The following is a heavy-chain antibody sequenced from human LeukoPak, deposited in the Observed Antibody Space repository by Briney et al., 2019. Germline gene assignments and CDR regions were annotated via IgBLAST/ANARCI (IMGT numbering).Heavy chain of an antibody. V-gene: IGHV3-23*01. CDR3: ARLTTTVTTPSDY. D-gene: IGHD4-17*01. Sequence: PGGSLRLSCAASGFTFSSYAMSWVRQAPGKGLEWVSVISGSGGSTYYADSVKGRFTISRDNAKNSLYLQMNSLRAEDTAVYYCARLTTTVTTPSDYWGQGTLVTVSS. J-gene: IGHJ4*02. CDR1: GFTFSSYA. CDR2: ISGSGGST.